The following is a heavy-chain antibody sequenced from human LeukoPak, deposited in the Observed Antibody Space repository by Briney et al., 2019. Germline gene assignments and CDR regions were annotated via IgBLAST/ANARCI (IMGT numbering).Heavy chain of an antibody. CDR2: ISYDGSNK. Sequence: GGSLRLSCAVSGFTFSSYGMHWVRQAPGKGLEWVAVISYDGSNKYYADSVEGRFTISRDNSKNTLYLQMNSLRAEDTAVYYCAKVGLYYYDSSGYYLKDYYYYGMDVWGQGTTVTVSS. V-gene: IGHV3-30*18. J-gene: IGHJ6*02. CDR3: AKVGLYYYDSSGYYLKDYYYYGMDV. D-gene: IGHD3-22*01. CDR1: GFTFSSYG.